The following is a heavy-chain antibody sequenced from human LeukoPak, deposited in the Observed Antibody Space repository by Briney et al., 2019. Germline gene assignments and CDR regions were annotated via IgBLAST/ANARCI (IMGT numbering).Heavy chain of an antibody. J-gene: IGHJ6*02. D-gene: IGHD4-17*01. CDR2: IYYSGTT. CDR1: GGSISPYY. V-gene: IGHV4-59*12. Sequence: SEPLSLTYSVSGGSISPYYWSWIRQPPGKGLEGIGFIYYSGTTNYNPSLKSRVTISVDTSKNQFSLKLSSVTAADTAVYYCARGGDYVPLYYYYGKDVWGQGTTVTVSS. CDR3: ARGGDYVPLYYYYGKDV.